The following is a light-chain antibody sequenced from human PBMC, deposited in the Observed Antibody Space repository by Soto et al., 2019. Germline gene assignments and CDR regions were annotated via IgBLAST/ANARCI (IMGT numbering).Light chain of an antibody. Sequence: DIQITQYPSTLSGSVGDRVTITCLASQTISSWLSWYQQKPGKAPKLLIYKASTLKSGVPSRFSGSGSGTEFTLTISSLQPDDFATYYCQHYNSYSEAFGQGTNVDIK. CDR2: KAS. CDR3: QHYNSYSEA. J-gene: IGKJ1*01. CDR1: QTISSW. V-gene: IGKV1-5*03.